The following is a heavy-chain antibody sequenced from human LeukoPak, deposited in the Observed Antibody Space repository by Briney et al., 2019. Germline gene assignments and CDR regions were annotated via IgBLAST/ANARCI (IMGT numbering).Heavy chain of an antibody. CDR2: ISGSGGST. Sequence: GGSLRLSCAASGFTFSSYAMSWVRQAPGKGLEWVSAISGSGGSTYYADSVKGRFTISRDNAKNSLYLQMNSLRAEDTAVHYCARDDFWSGYPAYYYYYMDVWGKGTTVTVSS. V-gene: IGHV3-23*01. J-gene: IGHJ6*03. D-gene: IGHD3-3*01. CDR1: GFTFSSYA. CDR3: ARDDFWSGYPAYYYYYMDV.